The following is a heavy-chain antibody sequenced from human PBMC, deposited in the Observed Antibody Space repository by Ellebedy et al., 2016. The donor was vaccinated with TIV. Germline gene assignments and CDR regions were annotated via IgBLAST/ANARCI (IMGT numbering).Heavy chain of an antibody. Sequence: SVKVSXXASGGTFSSYAISWVRQAPGQGLEWMGGIIPIFGTANYAQKFQGRVTITADESTSTAYMELSSLRPEDTAVYYCARRPWDYYYYGMDVWGQGTTVTVSS. CDR3: ARRPWDYYYYGMDV. D-gene: IGHD7-27*01. CDR2: IIPIFGTA. CDR1: GGTFSSYA. V-gene: IGHV1-69*13. J-gene: IGHJ6*02.